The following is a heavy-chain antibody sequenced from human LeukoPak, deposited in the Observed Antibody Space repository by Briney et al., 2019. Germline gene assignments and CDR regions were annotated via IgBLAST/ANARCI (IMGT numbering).Heavy chain of an antibody. Sequence: ASVKVSCKASGYTFTSYYMHWVRQAPGQGLEWMGIINPSGGSTSYAQKFQGRVTMTRDTSTSTVYMELSSLRSEDTAAYYCAREPSPIIVVVTANGMDVWGQGTTVTVSS. CDR3: AREPSPIIVVVTANGMDV. CDR2: INPSGGST. J-gene: IGHJ6*02. V-gene: IGHV1-46*01. CDR1: GYTFTSYY. D-gene: IGHD2-21*02.